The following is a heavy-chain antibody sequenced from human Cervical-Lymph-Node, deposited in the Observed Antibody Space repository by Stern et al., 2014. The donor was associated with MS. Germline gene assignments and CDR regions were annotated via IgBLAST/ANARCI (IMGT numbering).Heavy chain of an antibody. CDR2: INPNSGGT. CDR3: ARDPAYDSSGYYSYFDY. Sequence: QVQLVQSGAEVKKPGASVKVSCKASGNTFTGYYMHWVRQAPGQGLEWMGRINPNSGGTNYAQKLQGRVTMTRDTSISTAYMELSRLRSDDTAVYYCARDPAYDSSGYYSYFDYWGQGTLVTVSS. CDR1: GNTFTGYY. D-gene: IGHD3-22*01. J-gene: IGHJ4*02. V-gene: IGHV1-2*06.